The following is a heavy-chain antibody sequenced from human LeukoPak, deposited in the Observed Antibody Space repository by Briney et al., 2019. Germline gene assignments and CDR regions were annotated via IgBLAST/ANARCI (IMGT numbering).Heavy chain of an antibody. CDR2: ISSSSSYI. D-gene: IGHD6-6*01. V-gene: IGHV3-21*01. J-gene: IGHJ5*02. CDR3: ARGEQLFGWFDP. Sequence: GGSLRLSCSASGFNFINYWMSWVRQAPGKGLEWVSSISSSSSYIYYADSVKGRFTISRDNAKNSLYLQMNSLRAEDTAVYYCARGEQLFGWFDPWGQGTLVTVSS. CDR1: GFNFINYW.